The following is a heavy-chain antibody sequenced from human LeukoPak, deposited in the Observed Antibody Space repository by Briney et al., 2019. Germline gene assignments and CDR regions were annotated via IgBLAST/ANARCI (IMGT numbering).Heavy chain of an antibody. D-gene: IGHD6-13*01. CDR1: GGTFSSYA. CDR2: IIPIFGTA. Sequence: SVKVSCKASGGTFSSYAINWVRQAPGQGLEWMGGIIPIFGTANYAQKFQGRVTITADESTSTAYMELSSLRSEDTAVYYCARGPPAFFIAAAGTGFWFDPWGQGTLVTVSS. J-gene: IGHJ5*02. V-gene: IGHV1-69*13. CDR3: ARGPPAFFIAAAGTGFWFDP.